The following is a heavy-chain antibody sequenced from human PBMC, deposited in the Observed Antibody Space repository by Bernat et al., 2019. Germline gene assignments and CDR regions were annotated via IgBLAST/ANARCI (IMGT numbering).Heavy chain of an antibody. J-gene: IGHJ5*02. CDR1: GYTFTGYY. V-gene: IGHV1-2*06. Sequence: QVQLVQSGAEVKKPGASVKVSCKASGYTFTGYYMHWVRQAPGQGLEWMGRINPNSGGTNYAQKVQGRVSMTTDISTSTAYMELRSLRSDDTAVYYCARDPWREDQLPHWFDPWGQGTLVTVSS. CDR2: INPNSGGT. CDR3: ARDPWREDQLPHWFDP. D-gene: IGHD2-2*01.